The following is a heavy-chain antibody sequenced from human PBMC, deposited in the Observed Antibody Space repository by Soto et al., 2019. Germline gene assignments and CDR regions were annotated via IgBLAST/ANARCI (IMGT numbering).Heavy chain of an antibody. D-gene: IGHD1-1*01. CDR3: GVQYDY. V-gene: IGHV3-23*01. CDR1: VFTFSSYA. Sequence: QPGGSLRLSCASSVFTFSSYAMSWVRQAPGKGLEWVSAISGRTGSTSYADSVKGRFTISRDNSRNTLYLQMNSLSAEDTAVYYCGVQYDYWGQGTLVTVSS. CDR2: ISGRTGST. J-gene: IGHJ4*02.